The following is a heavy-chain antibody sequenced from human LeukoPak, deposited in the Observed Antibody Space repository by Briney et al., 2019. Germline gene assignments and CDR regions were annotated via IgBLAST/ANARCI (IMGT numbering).Heavy chain of an antibody. CDR1: GGSISSYY. D-gene: IGHD6-19*01. V-gene: IGHV4-4*09. CDR2: IYTSGNT. J-gene: IGHJ3*02. CDR3: ARPYSSGWSGAFDI. Sequence: SETLSLTCTVSGGSISSYYWSWIRQPPGKGLEWIGNIYTSGNTNYNPSLKSRVAISVDTSKNQFSLKLNSVTAADTAVYNCARPYSSGWSGAFDIWGQGTMVTVSS.